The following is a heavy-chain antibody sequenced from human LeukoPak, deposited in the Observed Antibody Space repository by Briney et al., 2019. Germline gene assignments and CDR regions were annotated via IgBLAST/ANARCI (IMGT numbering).Heavy chain of an antibody. CDR3: ARRGTAATLYAFDI. J-gene: IGHJ3*02. CDR2: VFSSGST. Sequence: TASETLSLTCTVSGRSMSNYYWSWIRQPPGKGLEWVAYVFSSGSTNYNPSLKSRVTISMDTSKNQFSLKLNSVTAADMAVYYCARRGTAATLYAFDIWGQGTLVAVSS. D-gene: IGHD6-13*01. CDR1: GRSMSNYY. V-gene: IGHV4-59*08.